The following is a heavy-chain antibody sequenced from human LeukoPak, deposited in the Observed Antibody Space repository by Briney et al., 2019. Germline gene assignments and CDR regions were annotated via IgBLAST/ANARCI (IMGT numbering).Heavy chain of an antibody. Sequence: GGSLRLSCAASGFTFSSYWMSWVRQAPGKGLEWVANIKQDGSEKYYVGSVKGRFTVSRDNAKNSLYLQMNSLRAEDTAVYYCALYNWNSKGDLDYWGQGTLVTVSS. CDR1: GFTFSSYW. D-gene: IGHD1-7*01. V-gene: IGHV3-7*05. J-gene: IGHJ4*02. CDR2: IKQDGSEK. CDR3: ALYNWNSKGDLDY.